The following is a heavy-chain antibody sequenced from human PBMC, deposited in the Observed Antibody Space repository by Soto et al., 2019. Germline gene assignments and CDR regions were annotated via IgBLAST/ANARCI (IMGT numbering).Heavy chain of an antibody. J-gene: IGHJ5*02. Sequence: LRLSCAASGFTFSTYSMIWVRQAPGKGLEWVSSITTTSDKIYYADSVKGRFTISRDNAKNSVYLQMNSLRAEDPDVYYCARGLLASRPNWFDPCGQGTRVTVSS. CDR1: GFTFSTYS. V-gene: IGHV3-21*01. CDR2: ITTTSDKI. D-gene: IGHD2-21*01. CDR3: ARGLLASRPNWFDP.